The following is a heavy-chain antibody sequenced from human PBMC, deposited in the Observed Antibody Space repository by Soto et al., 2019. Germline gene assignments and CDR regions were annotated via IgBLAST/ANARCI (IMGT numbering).Heavy chain of an antibody. J-gene: IGHJ6*04. CDR1: GYTFTSYG. D-gene: IGHD6-6*01. V-gene: IGHV1-18*01. CDR2: ISAYNGNT. CDR3: ARERGFEYSSSRAPMDV. Sequence: ASVKVSCKASGYTFTSYGISWVRQAPGQGLEWMGWISAYNGNTNYAQKLQGRVTMTTDTSTSTAYMELRSLRSDDTAVYYCARERGFEYSSSRAPMDVWGKGTTVTVSS.